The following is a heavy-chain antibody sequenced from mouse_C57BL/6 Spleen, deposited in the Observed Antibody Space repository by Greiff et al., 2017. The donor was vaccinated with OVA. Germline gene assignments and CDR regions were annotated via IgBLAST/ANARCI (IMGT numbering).Heavy chain of an antibody. CDR2: IDPSDSYT. Sequence: VQLQQPGAELVKPGASVKLSCKASGYTFTSYWMPWVKQRPGQGLEWIGEIDPSDSYTNYNQKFKGKATLTVDTSSSTAYMQLSSLTSEDSAVYYCARAEEYGNYVGYAMDYWGQGTSVTVSS. V-gene: IGHV1-50*01. CDR3: ARAEEYGNYVGYAMDY. J-gene: IGHJ4*01. D-gene: IGHD2-1*01. CDR1: GYTFTSYW.